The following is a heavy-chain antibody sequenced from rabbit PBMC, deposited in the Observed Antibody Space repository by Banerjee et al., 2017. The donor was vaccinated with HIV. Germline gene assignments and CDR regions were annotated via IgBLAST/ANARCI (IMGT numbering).Heavy chain of an antibody. CDR2: IYVGSSGST. D-gene: IGHD4-1*01. CDR3: ARDLAGVIGWNFGL. CDR1: GFTISSYH. V-gene: IGHV1S40*01. Sequence: QSLEESGGDLVTPGGTLTLTCTASGFTISSYHMCWVRQAPGKGLEWIACIYVGSSGSTYYANWAKGRFTISKTSSTAVTLQMTSLTAADTATYFCARDLAGVIGWNFGLWGQGTLVTVS. J-gene: IGHJ3*01.